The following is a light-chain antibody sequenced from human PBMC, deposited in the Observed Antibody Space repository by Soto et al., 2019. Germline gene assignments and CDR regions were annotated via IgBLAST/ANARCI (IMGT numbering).Light chain of an antibody. CDR1: QSVLYSSNNKNY. V-gene: IGKV4-1*01. Sequence: DIVMTQSPDSLAVSLGERATINCKSSQSVLYSSNNKNYLAWYQQKQGQPPKLLIYWASTRESGVPDRFSGSGSATDFTLTISSLQAEDVAVYYCQQYYSTLSLTFGGGTKVEIK. J-gene: IGKJ4*01. CDR2: WAS. CDR3: QQYYSTLSLT.